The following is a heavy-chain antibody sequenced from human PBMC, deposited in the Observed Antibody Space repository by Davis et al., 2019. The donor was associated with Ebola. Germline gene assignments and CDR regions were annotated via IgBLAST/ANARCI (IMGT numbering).Heavy chain of an antibody. J-gene: IGHJ5*02. CDR2: IRYDGSNK. V-gene: IGHV3-30*02. D-gene: IGHD3-3*01. CDR1: GFTFSNYG. Sequence: GGSLRLSCAASGFTFSNYGVHWVRQAPGKGLEWVAFIRYDGSNKYYADSVKGRFTISRDNAKNSLYLQMNSLRAEDTAVYYCAREDFWSGRWFDPWGQGTLVTVSS. CDR3: AREDFWSGRWFDP.